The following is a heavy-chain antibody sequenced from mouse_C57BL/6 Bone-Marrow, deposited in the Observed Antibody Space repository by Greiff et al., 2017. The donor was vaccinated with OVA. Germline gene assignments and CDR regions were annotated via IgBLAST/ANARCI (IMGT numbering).Heavy chain of an antibody. CDR1: GFTFSDYG. CDR3: ARWRGTSWYFDV. Sequence: EVKLVESGGGLVKPGGSLKLSCAASGFTFSDYGMHCVRQAPEKGLEWVAYISSGRSTIYYADTVKGRFTISRDNAKNTLFLQRTSLRAEDTAMYYCARWRGTSWYFDVWGTGTTVTVSS. D-gene: IGHD4-1*01. CDR2: ISSGRSTI. J-gene: IGHJ1*03. V-gene: IGHV5-17*01.